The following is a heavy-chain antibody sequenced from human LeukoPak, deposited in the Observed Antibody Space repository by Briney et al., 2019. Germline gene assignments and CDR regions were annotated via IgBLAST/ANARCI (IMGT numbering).Heavy chain of an antibody. D-gene: IGHD2-15*01. CDR3: ARDRVAVYCSGGNCQSRYYYYDMDV. Sequence: PGGALRLSCAASGFTFSTYPMHWVRQAPGKGREGVASISYDGSEKVFPDSVKGRFAISRDNSNNTLYLQMNSLRPEDTAVYFCARDRVAVYCSGGNCQSRYYYYDMDVWGQGTTVTVSS. V-gene: IGHV3-30*09. J-gene: IGHJ6*02. CDR1: GFTFSTYP. CDR2: ISYDGSEK.